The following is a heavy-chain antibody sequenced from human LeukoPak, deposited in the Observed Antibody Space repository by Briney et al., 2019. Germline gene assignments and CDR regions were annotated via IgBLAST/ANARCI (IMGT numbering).Heavy chain of an antibody. Sequence: SSETLSLTCTVSGGSFEHYFWSWIRQPPGKGLEWIGYVYYSGSTDYSPSLKSRLTISADTSKNQFSLKLSSVTAADTAVYYCASHRRSHGSEYWGQGTLVTVSS. CDR2: VYYSGST. J-gene: IGHJ4*02. CDR3: ASHRRSHGSEY. V-gene: IGHV4-59*01. CDR1: GGSFEHYF. D-gene: IGHD3-10*01.